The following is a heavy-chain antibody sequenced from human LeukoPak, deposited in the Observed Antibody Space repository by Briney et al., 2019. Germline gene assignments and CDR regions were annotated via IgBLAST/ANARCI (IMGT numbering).Heavy chain of an antibody. CDR3: ARVKRIAMGYYYMDV. CDR1: GGSISSYY. CDR2: IYYSGST. Sequence: SETLSLTCTVSGGSISSYYWSWLRQPPGKGLEWVGYIYYSGSTNYNPSLKRRVTISVDTSKKQFSLKLSSVTAADTAVYYCARVKRIAMGYYYMDVWGKGTTVTVSS. J-gene: IGHJ6*03. D-gene: IGHD6-6*01. V-gene: IGHV4-59*01.